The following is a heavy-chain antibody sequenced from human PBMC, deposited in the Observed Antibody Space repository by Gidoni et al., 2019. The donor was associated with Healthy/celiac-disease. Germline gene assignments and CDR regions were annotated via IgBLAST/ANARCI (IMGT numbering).Heavy chain of an antibody. CDR3: ARGGIAVAGGFDY. V-gene: IGHV1-69*04. J-gene: IGHJ4*02. CDR1: GGTFSSYA. D-gene: IGHD6-19*01. Sequence: QAQLVQSGAEVKKPGSSVKVSCKASGGTFSSYAISWVRQAPGQGLEWMGRSIPILGIANYAQKFQGRVTITADKSTSTAYMELSSLRSEDTAVYYWARGGIAVAGGFDYWGQGTLVTVSS. CDR2: SIPILGIA.